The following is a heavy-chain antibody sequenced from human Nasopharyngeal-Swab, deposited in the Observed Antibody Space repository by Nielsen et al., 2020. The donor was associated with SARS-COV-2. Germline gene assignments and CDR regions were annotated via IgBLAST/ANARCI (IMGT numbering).Heavy chain of an antibody. CDR3: TRCGGGCYSGRDY. Sequence: GGSLRLSCAASGLTFSDSAIHWVRQASGEGREWVVRIRSKGNNYATAYSASVKGRFIIFRDDPTNTAYLQMNSLKTEDTAMYYCTRCGGGCYSGRDYWGQGTLVTVSS. D-gene: IGHD2-15*01. CDR1: GLTFSDSA. V-gene: IGHV3-73*01. J-gene: IGHJ4*02. CDR2: IRSKGNNYAT.